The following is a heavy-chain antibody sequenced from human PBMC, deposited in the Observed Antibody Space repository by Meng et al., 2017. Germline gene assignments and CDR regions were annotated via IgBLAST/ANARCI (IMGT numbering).Heavy chain of an antibody. Sequence: GGSLRLSCAASGFTFDDYAMHWVRQAPGKGLEWVSLISWDGGGTYYADSVKGRFTISRDNSKNSLYLQMNSLRAEDTALYYCAKDNEYSSSGGAFDIWGQGTMVTVSS. CDR2: ISWDGGGT. CDR3: AKDNEYSSSGGAFDI. J-gene: IGHJ3*02. V-gene: IGHV3-43D*04. CDR1: GFTFDDYA. D-gene: IGHD6-6*01.